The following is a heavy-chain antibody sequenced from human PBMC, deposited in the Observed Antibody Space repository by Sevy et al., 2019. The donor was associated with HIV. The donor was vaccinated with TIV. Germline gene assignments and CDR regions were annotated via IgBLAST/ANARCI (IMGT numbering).Heavy chain of an antibody. CDR1: GDSITTYY. CDR3: ARYHCPCGICQGFDY. V-gene: IGHV4-59*12. CDR2: IHYTGRT. J-gene: IGHJ4*01. D-gene: IGHD2-8*02. Sequence: SETLSLTCTVSGDSITTYYWGWIRQPPGKGLEWIGYIHYTGRTNCNTSLKSRITISGDTSKNEFSLRLTSVTAADTALYYCARYHCPCGICQGFDYWGHGILVTVSS.